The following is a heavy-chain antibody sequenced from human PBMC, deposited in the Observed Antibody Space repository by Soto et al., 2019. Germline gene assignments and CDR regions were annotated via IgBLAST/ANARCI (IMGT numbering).Heavy chain of an antibody. D-gene: IGHD1-26*01. J-gene: IGHJ5*02. Sequence: QVQLVQSGAEVKKPGASVKVSCKASGYNFNSYTISWVRQAPGQGLEWMGRISAYNGNTNYAQKLQGRVTMTTDTSTRTAYMELRSLRSDDTVVYHCARVVGALGHWFDPWGQGTLVTVSS. CDR1: GYNFNSYT. CDR3: ARVVGALGHWFDP. CDR2: ISAYNGNT. V-gene: IGHV1-18*01.